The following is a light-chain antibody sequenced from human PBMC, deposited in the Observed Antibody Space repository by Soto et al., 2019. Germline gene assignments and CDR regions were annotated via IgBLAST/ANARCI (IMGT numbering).Light chain of an antibody. J-gene: IGKJ1*01. CDR1: QTITTY. CDR2: AAS. Sequence: DIQMTQSPSSLSASVGDRVTITCRASQTITTYLNWYQQKPGKAPKLLIYAASSLQSVVPPRFSGSGSGTDFTLTISSLQPDDFATYYCQQSYSFPRTFGQGTKVEIK. CDR3: QQSYSFPRT. V-gene: IGKV1-39*01.